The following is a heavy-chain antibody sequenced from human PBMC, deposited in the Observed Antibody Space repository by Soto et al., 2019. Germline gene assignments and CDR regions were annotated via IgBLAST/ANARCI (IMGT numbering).Heavy chain of an antibody. CDR3: ARDQGYFDY. Sequence: DSVKGRFTISRDNSKNTLYLQMNSLRAEDTAVYYCARDQGYFDYWGQGTPVTASS. J-gene: IGHJ4*02. V-gene: IGHV3-30*07. D-gene: IGHD3-22*01.